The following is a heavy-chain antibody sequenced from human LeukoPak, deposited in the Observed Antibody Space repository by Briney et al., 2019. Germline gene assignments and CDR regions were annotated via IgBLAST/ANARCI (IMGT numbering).Heavy chain of an antibody. D-gene: IGHD1-26*01. V-gene: IGHV3-30*02. Sequence: GGALRLSCAASGFSFSSYGMLWLRQAPGKGLEGVALIRHDGTNKYYADSVKGRFTISRDNSKNTLYLQMNSLRAEDTAVYYCAKDRSGSYTQGLDYWGQGTLVTVSS. J-gene: IGHJ4*02. CDR2: IRHDGTNK. CDR3: AKDRSGSYTQGLDY. CDR1: GFSFSSYG.